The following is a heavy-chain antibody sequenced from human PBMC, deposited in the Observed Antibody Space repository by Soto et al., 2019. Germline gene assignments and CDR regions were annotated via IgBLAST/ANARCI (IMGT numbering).Heavy chain of an antibody. J-gene: IGHJ4*02. V-gene: IGHV1-18*01. CDR2: INAYNGNT. Sequence: AASVKVSCKASGYTFTSYGISWVRQAPGQGLEWMGWINAYNGNTNYAQKFQGRVTMTTDTSTSTAYMELRSLRSDDTAVYYCARDVGYGLIDYWGQGPLVTVSS. CDR1: GYTFTSYG. D-gene: IGHD5-18*01. CDR3: ARDVGYGLIDY.